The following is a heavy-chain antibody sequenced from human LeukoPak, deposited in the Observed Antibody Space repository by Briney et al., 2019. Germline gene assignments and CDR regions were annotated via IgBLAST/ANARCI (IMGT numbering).Heavy chain of an antibody. V-gene: IGHV3-33*08. Sequence: PGGSLRLSCAASGFTFSSYGMHWVRQAPGKGLEWVAVIWYDGSNKYYADSVKGRFTISRDNSKNTLYLQMNSLRAEDTAVYYCARDFPVHYDILTGLFDYWGQGTLVTVSS. CDR2: IWYDGSNK. D-gene: IGHD3-9*01. CDR1: GFTFSSYG. J-gene: IGHJ4*02. CDR3: ARDFPVHYDILTGLFDY.